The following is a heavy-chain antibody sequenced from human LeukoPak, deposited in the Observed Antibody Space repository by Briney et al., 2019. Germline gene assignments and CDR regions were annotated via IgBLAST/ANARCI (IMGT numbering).Heavy chain of an antibody. CDR1: GGSMSSYY. J-gene: IGHJ3*02. CDR2: IYYSGST. V-gene: IGHV4-59*01. D-gene: IGHD6-13*01. CDR3: ARDRGSSSPWAFDI. Sequence: SETLSLTCTVSGGSMSSYYWSWIRQPPGKGLEWIGYIYYSGSTNYNPSLKSRVTISVDTSKNQFSLKLSSVTAADTAVYYCARDRGSSSPWAFDIWGQGTMVTVSS.